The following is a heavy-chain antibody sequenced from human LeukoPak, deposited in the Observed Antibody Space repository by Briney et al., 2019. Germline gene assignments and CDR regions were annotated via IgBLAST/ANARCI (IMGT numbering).Heavy chain of an antibody. Sequence: PSETLSLTCAVYGGSFSGYYWSWIRQPPGKGLEWIGEINHSGSTNYNPSLKSRVTISVDTSKNQFSLKLSSVTAADTAVYYCARDLWPLGSGWFSYFDYWGQGTLVTVSS. D-gene: IGHD6-19*01. J-gene: IGHJ4*02. CDR1: GGSFSGYY. CDR3: ARDLWPLGSGWFSYFDY. V-gene: IGHV4-34*01. CDR2: INHSGST.